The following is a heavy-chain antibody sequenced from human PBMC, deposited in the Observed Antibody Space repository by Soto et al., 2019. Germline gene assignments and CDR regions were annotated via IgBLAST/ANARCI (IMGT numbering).Heavy chain of an antibody. CDR3: ARNKTGSSFRGKNHYSYGLDV. CDR1: GYSFSSYD. D-gene: IGHD1-26*01. J-gene: IGHJ6*02. CDR2: MNPNSGDS. Sequence: GASVKVSCKASGYSFSSYDFNWVRQATGQGLEWMGWMNPNSGDSGYAQRFQGRLTMTRDSSISTAYMELSSLTSEDTAVYFCARNKTGSSFRGKNHYSYGLDVWG. V-gene: IGHV1-8*01.